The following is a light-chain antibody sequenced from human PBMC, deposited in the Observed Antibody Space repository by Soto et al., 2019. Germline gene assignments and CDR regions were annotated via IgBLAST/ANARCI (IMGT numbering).Light chain of an antibody. Sequence: QSVLTQPASVSGSPGQSITVSCTGTSSDVGGYYYVSWYQVHPGKAPKLMIFQVTNRPSGVSNRFSGSKSGNTASLTISGLRAEDDADYYCCSYSSSSTFYVFGTGTKVT. V-gene: IGLV2-14*01. CDR3: CSYSSSSTFYV. CDR1: SSDVGGYYY. J-gene: IGLJ1*01. CDR2: QVT.